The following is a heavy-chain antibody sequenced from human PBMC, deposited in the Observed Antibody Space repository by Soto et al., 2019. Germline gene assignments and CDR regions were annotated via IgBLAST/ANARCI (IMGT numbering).Heavy chain of an antibody. CDR2: IYYSCGT. Sequence: LSLTCTVSGDSISSSGFYWGWIRQPPGKGLECIGSIYYSCGTYYNPSHKSRVTRSIDTSQNQFSLKLRSVTAADTAVYYCARREQWRAGYFHXWGEVTLFTVSX. V-gene: IGHV4-39*01. D-gene: IGHD6-19*01. J-gene: IGHJ4*02. CDR3: ARREQWRAGYFHX. CDR1: GDSISSSGFY.